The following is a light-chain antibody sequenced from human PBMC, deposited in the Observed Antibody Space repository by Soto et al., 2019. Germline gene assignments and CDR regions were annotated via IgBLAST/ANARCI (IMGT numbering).Light chain of an antibody. CDR1: QDISNY. V-gene: IGKV1-33*01. CDR2: DAS. J-gene: IGKJ3*01. CDR3: QQYDSYFT. Sequence: DIQMTQSPSSLSASVGDRVTITCQASQDISNYLNWYQQKPGKAPKLLIYDASNLETGVPSRFGGSGSGTDFTFTISSLQPEDIATYYCQQYDSYFTFGPGTKVDIK.